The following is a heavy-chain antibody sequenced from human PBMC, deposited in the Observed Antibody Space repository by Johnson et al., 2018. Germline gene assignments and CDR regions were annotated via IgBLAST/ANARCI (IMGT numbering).Heavy chain of an antibody. Sequence: QVELVQSGGGVVQPGRSLRLSCAASGFTFSSYGMHWVRQAPGKGLEWVAVISYDGSNKYYADSVKGRLPISRDNAKNTLSLQMNSLRAEDTAVYYCAKTDPYYDFWSGYLNMDVWGKGTTVTVSS. J-gene: IGHJ6*03. CDR2: ISYDGSNK. CDR1: GFTFSSYG. D-gene: IGHD3-3*01. V-gene: IGHV3-30*18. CDR3: AKTDPYYDFWSGYLNMDV.